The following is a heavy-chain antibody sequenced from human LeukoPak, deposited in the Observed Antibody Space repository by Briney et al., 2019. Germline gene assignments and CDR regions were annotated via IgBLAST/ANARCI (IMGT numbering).Heavy chain of an antibody. CDR3: ARGMSAAAAPLQH. J-gene: IGHJ1*01. Sequence: GGSLRLSCAASGFTFSSYAMHRVRQAPGKGLEWVAVISYDGSNKYYADSVKGRFTISRDNSKNTLYLQMNSLRAEDTAVYYCARGMSAAAAPLQHWGQGTLVTVSS. D-gene: IGHD6-13*01. CDR2: ISYDGSNK. CDR1: GFTFSSYA. V-gene: IGHV3-30-3*01.